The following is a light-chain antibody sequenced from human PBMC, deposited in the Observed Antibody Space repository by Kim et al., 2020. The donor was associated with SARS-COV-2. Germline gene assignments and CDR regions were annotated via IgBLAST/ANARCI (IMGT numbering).Light chain of an antibody. CDR3: QHRRTWPLT. V-gene: IGKV3-11*01. Sequence: EIVLTHSPATLSLSPGERATLSCRASQYIDNWLAWYQQKPGQVPRLLIYDASNRATGIPARFSGSGSGTDFTLTISSLEPEDFAVYYCQHRRTWPLTFGQGTKLVI. CDR1: QYIDNW. J-gene: IGKJ2*01. CDR2: DAS.